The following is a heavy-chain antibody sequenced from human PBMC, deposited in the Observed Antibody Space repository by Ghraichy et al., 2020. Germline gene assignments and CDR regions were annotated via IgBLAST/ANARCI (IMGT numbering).Heavy chain of an antibody. D-gene: IGHD3-3*01. V-gene: IGHV4-59*01. Sequence: SETLSLTCTVSGVSINNYYWTWIRQPPGKELEWIGYFYYSGITNYNPSLKSRVTISVDRSKNQFSLKLNSLTAADTAVYYCAAWRGRFDPWGQGTLVTVSS. CDR1: GVSINNYY. J-gene: IGHJ5*02. CDR2: FYYSGIT. CDR3: AAWRGRFDP.